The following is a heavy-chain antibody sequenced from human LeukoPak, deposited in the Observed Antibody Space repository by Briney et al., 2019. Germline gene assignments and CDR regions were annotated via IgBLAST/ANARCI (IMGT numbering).Heavy chain of an antibody. Sequence: GGSLRLSCAASGFTFSDYYLSWIRQAPGKGLEYVSTISSNGGDTYYADSVKGRFTISRDNSKNTLYLQMSSLRAEDTAVYYCVNSRMTTVTAFDYWGQGTLVTVSS. CDR2: ISSNGGDT. CDR1: GFTFSDYY. CDR3: VNSRMTTVTAFDY. J-gene: IGHJ4*02. V-gene: IGHV3-64D*06. D-gene: IGHD4-17*01.